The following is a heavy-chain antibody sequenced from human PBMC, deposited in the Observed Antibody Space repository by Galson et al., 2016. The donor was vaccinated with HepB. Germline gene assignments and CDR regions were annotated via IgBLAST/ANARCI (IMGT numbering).Heavy chain of an antibody. V-gene: IGHV4-4*02. CDR2: IYHSGST. J-gene: IGHJ4*02. CDR3: ANLGYCSGDDCYPVF. Sequence: SETLSLTCGVSGGSISTRNWWSWVHQPPGKGLEWIGEIYHSGSTNYNPSLKSRVSISVDKSKNQFSLKLTSVTAADTAVYYCANLGYCSGDDCYPVFWGQGILVTVSS. D-gene: IGHD2-15*01. CDR1: GGSISTRNW.